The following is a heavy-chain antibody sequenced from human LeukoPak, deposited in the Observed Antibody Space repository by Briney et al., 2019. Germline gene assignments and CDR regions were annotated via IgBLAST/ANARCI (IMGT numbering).Heavy chain of an antibody. CDR2: ISSSSSYI. Sequence: PGGSLRLSCAASGFTFSNYSMNWVRQAPGKGLEWVSSISSSSSYIYYADSVKGRFTISRDNAKNSLYLQMNSLRAEDTAVYYCARGYCSGGSCLRRVGLFDYWGQGTQVTVSS. V-gene: IGHV3-21*01. CDR1: GFTFSNYS. J-gene: IGHJ4*02. CDR3: ARGYCSGGSCLRRVGLFDY. D-gene: IGHD2-15*01.